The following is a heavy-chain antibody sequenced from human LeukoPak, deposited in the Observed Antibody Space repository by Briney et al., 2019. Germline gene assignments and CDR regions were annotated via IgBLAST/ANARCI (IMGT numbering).Heavy chain of an antibody. CDR2: ISAYNGNT. D-gene: IGHD2-15*01. CDR3: ARVVVVAATQDY. J-gene: IGHJ4*02. V-gene: IGHV1-18*01. Sequence: ASVKVSCKASGYTFTSYGISWVRQAPGQGLEWMGWISAYNGNTNYAQKLQGRVTMTTDTSTSTAYMELRILRSGDTAVYYCARVVVVAATQDYWGQGTLVTVSS. CDR1: GYTFTSYG.